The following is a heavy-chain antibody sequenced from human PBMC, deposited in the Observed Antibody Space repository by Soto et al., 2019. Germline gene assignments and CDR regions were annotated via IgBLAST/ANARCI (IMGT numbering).Heavy chain of an antibody. CDR3: ARDPNIVLVPAAIYYYYGMDV. J-gene: IGHJ6*02. CDR2: IKQDGSEK. V-gene: IGHV3-7*01. Sequence: EVQLVESGGGLVQPGGSLRLSCAASGFTFSSYWMSWVRQAPGKGLEWVANIKQDGSEKYYVDSVKGRFTISRDNAKNSLYLQMNILRAEDTAVYYCARDPNIVLVPAAIYYYYGMDVWGQGTTVTVSS. CDR1: GFTFSSYW. D-gene: IGHD2-2*01.